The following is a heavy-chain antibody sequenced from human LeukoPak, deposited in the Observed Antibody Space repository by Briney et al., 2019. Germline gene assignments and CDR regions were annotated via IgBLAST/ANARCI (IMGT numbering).Heavy chain of an antibody. CDR3: ARGETIKSWATLDH. V-gene: IGHV3-21*01. D-gene: IGHD3-16*01. CDR2: ISSSSSYI. Sequence: GGSLRLSCAAFGLTFSSYSMNWVRQAPGKGLEWVSSISSSSSYIYYPDSVKGRFTISRDNAKNSVYLQMNSLRAEDTAVYYCARGETIKSWATLDHWGQGTLVSVSP. J-gene: IGHJ4*02. CDR1: GLTFSSYS.